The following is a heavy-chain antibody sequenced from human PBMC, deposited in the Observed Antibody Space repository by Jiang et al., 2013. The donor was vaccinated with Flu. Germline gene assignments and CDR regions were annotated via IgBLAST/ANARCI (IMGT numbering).Heavy chain of an antibody. Sequence: EWMGIIYPGDSDTRYSPPSQGQVTISADKSISTAYLQWSSLKASDTAMYYCARSLYDSSGYYPPFAFDIWGQGTMVTVSS. CDR2: IYPGDSDT. J-gene: IGHJ3*02. CDR3: ARSLYDSSGYYPPFAFDI. V-gene: IGHV5-51*01. D-gene: IGHD3-22*01.